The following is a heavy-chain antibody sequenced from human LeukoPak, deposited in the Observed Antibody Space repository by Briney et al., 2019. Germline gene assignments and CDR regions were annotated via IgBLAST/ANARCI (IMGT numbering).Heavy chain of an antibody. J-gene: IGHJ4*02. V-gene: IGHV4-4*08. Sequence: SGTLSLTCSVSGGSIESYYWSWIRQPPGKGLEFIGYIAASGTTKHNPSLKSRVTLSMDTSKNQFSLKLRSVTAADTAVYFCARFPYFEGFDYWGQGTQVIVSS. CDR3: ARFPYFEGFDY. CDR1: GGSIESYY. CDR2: IAASGTT. D-gene: IGHD3-9*01.